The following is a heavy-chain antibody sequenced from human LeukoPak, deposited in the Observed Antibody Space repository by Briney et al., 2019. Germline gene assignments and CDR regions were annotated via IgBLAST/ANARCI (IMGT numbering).Heavy chain of an antibody. D-gene: IGHD3-16*01. J-gene: IGHJ6*03. CDR2: IKSKTDGGTT. Sequence: GGSLRLSCAASGFTFSSYEMNWVRQAPGKGLEWVGRIKSKTDGGTTDYAAPVKGRFTISRDDSKNTLYLQMNSLKTEDTAVYYCRVMGYYYYYYYMDVWGKGTTVTISS. V-gene: IGHV3-15*01. CDR3: RVMGYYYYYYYMDV. CDR1: GFTFSSYE.